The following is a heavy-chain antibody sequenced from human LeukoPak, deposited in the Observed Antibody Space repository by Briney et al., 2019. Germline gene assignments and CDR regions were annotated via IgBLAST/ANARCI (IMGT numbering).Heavy chain of an antibody. J-gene: IGHJ4*02. CDR2: IKSKTDGETT. V-gene: IGHV3-15*01. D-gene: IGHD1-26*01. CDR1: GSTFSNAW. Sequence: GGSLRLSCAASGSTFSNAWMSWVRQAPGKGLEWVGHIKSKTDGETTSYATPVKGRFTISRDDSKNTLYLQLNSLRAEDTGLYYCTTGWVPESVAFDIWGQGTLVIVSS. CDR3: TTGWVPESVAFDI.